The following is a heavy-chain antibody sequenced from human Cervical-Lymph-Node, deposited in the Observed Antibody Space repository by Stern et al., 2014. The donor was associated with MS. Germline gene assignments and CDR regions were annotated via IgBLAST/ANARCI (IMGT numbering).Heavy chain of an antibody. Sequence: VQLVQSGAEVKKPGSSVKVSCKASGDTFSTHTISWVRQAPGQGLEWMGRIIPILGVANYAQKFQARVTITADKSTSTAYMELSSLRSEDTAIYYCARGRDGYNWLDYWGQGALVTVSS. V-gene: IGHV1-69*02. D-gene: IGHD5-24*01. J-gene: IGHJ4*02. CDR2: IIPILGVA. CDR3: ARGRDGYNWLDY. CDR1: GDTFSTHT.